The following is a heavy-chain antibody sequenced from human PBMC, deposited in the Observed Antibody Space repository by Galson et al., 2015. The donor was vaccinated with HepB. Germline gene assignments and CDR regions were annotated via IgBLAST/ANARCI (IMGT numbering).Heavy chain of an antibody. D-gene: IGHD2-2*01. CDR1: GYTFTSYG. J-gene: IGHJ5*02. CDR2: ISAYNGNT. Sequence: SVKVSCKASGYTFTSYGISWVRQAPGQGLEWMGWISAYNGNTNYAQKLQGRVTMTTDTSTSTAYMELRSLRSDDTAVYYCARGGLGYCSSTSCYQRFDPWGQGTLVIVSS. V-gene: IGHV1-18*04. CDR3: ARGGLGYCSSTSCYQRFDP.